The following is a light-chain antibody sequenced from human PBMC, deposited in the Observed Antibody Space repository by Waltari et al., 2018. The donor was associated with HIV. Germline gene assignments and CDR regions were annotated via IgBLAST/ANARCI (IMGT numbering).Light chain of an antibody. J-gene: IGLJ2*01. CDR3: SSYTSSSTVV. Sequence: QSALTQPASGPGSPGQTITITCTGTSSDVGGYDYVSWYQQHPGKAPKLILYDVTNRPSGVSNRFSGSKSGNTASLTISGLQAEDEADYYCSSYTSSSTVVFGGGTKLTVL. CDR1: SSDVGGYDY. V-gene: IGLV2-14*01. CDR2: DVT.